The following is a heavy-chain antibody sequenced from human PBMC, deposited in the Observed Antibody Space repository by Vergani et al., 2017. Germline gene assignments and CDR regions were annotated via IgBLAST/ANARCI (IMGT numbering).Heavy chain of an antibody. CDR3: ATALDDGEIAMIVAFDY. Sequence: EVQLVESGGGLVQPGGSLRLSCAASGFTFSSYAMSWVRQAPGKGLEWVSAISGSGGSTYYADSVKGRFTISRDNSKNTLYLQMNSLRAEDTAVYYCATALDDGEIAMIVAFDYWGQGTLVTVSS. V-gene: IGHV3-23*04. D-gene: IGHD3-22*01. CDR2: ISGSGGST. J-gene: IGHJ4*02. CDR1: GFTFSSYA.